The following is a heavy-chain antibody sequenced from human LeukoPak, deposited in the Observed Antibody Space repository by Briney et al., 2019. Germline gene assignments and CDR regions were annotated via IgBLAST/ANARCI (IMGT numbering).Heavy chain of an antibody. Sequence: GGSLRLSCAASGFTVSSNYMSWVRQAPGKGLEWVSVIYSGGSTYYADSVKGRFTISRDNSKNTLYLQTNSLRAEDTAVYYCARDLLSSSWIHYYYYGMDVWGQGNTVTVSS. CDR1: GFTVSSNY. D-gene: IGHD6-13*01. CDR3: ARDLLSSSWIHYYYYGMDV. J-gene: IGHJ6*02. CDR2: IYSGGST. V-gene: IGHV3-66*01.